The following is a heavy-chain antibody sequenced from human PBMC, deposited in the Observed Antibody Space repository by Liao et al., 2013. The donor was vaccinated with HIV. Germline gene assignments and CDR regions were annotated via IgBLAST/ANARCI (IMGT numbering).Heavy chain of an antibody. V-gene: IGHV4-34*01. CDR3: ARGGPRISGYSTSRNWGFQH. Sequence: QVQLQQWDAGLLKPSETLSLTCAVSGGSFSGYYWSWIRQPPREGAWSGSGKVNHSGSTSYNPSLKSRVTISIDTSKNQFSLILTSVTAADTAVYYCARGGPRISGYSTSRNWGFQHWGQGTLVTVSS. CDR2: VNHSGST. CDR1: GGSFSGYY. D-gene: IGHD3-3*01. J-gene: IGHJ1*01.